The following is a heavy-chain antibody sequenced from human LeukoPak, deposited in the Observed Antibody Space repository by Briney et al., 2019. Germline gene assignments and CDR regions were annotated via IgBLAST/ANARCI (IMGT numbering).Heavy chain of an antibody. J-gene: IGHJ1*01. D-gene: IGHD2-2*01. V-gene: IGHV3-23*01. CDR2: ISGSGGST. Sequence: GGSLRLSCAASGFTFSSYAMSWVRQAPGKGLEWVSAISGSGGSTYYADSVKGRFTISRDNAKNSLYLQMNSLRAEDTAVYYCATYSSSNGREFQYWGQGTLVTVSS. CDR1: GFTFSSYA. CDR3: ATYSSSNGREFQY.